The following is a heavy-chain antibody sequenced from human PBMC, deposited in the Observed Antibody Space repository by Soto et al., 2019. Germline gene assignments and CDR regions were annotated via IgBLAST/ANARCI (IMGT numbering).Heavy chain of an antibody. CDR1: GGFISSSSSY. V-gene: IGHV4-39*01. J-gene: IGHJ4*02. CDR3: ARLLTPAFGRDYFDR. Sequence: QLQLQASGPGLVKPSETLSLTCTVAGGFISSSSSYLGWIRQSPGKGLEWIANIHSGGTTYYNSSLKSRVIISVDTSKDQFSLWMSSVTAADTAVYYCARLLTPAFGRDYFDRWGQGTLVIVSS. CDR2: IHSGGTT. D-gene: IGHD3-10*01.